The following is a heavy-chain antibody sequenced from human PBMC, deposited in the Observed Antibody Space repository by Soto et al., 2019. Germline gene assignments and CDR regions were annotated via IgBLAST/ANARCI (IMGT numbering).Heavy chain of an antibody. Sequence: ASVKVSCKASGGTFSSYAISWVRQAPGQGLEWMGGIIPIFGTANYAQKFQGRVTITADESTSTAYMELSSLRSEDTAVYYCATSGDPTQLDYYYGMDVWGQGTTVTVSS. CDR3: ATSGDPTQLDYYYGMDV. D-gene: IGHD4-17*01. V-gene: IGHV1-69*13. J-gene: IGHJ6*02. CDR1: GGTFSSYA. CDR2: IIPIFGTA.